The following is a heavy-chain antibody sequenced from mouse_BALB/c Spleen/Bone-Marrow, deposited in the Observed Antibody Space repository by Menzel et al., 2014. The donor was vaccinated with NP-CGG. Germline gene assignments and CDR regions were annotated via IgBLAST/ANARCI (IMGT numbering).Heavy chain of an antibody. D-gene: IGHD4-1*01. CDR2: IRLKSNNYAT. V-gene: IGHV6-6*02. J-gene: IGHJ2*01. Sequence: EVQRVESGGGLVQPGGSMKLSCVASGFTFSNYWMSWVRQSPEKGLEWVAEIRLKSNNYATHYAESVKGRFTISRDDSKSSVYLQMNNLRAEDTGIYYCTRITGKFDYWGQGTTLTVSS. CDR1: GFTFSNYW. CDR3: TRITGKFDY.